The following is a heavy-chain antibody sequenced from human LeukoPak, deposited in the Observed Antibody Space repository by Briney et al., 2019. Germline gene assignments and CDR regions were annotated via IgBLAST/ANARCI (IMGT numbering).Heavy chain of an antibody. CDR2: IYYSGST. D-gene: IGHD6-13*01. CDR3: ARGYSSSWSNYYYGMDV. Sequence: SETLSLTCTVSGGSISSSSYYWGCIRQPPGKGLECIGSIYYSGSTYYNPSLKSRVTISVDTSKNQFSLKLSSVTAADTAVYYCARGYSSSWSNYYYGMDVWGQGTTVTVSS. J-gene: IGHJ6*02. V-gene: IGHV4-39*07. CDR1: GGSISSSSYY.